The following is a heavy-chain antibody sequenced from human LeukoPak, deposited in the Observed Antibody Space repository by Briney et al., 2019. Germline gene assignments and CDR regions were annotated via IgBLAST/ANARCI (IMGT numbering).Heavy chain of an antibody. Sequence: SVKVSCKASGYTFTSYGISWVRQAPGQGLEWMGGIIPIFGTANYAQKFQGRVTITADESTSTAYMELSSLRSEDTAVYYCARSRVNRYSGSLAVWDYWGQGTLVTVSS. CDR3: ARSRVNRYSGSLAVWDY. D-gene: IGHD1-26*01. CDR2: IIPIFGTA. J-gene: IGHJ4*02. V-gene: IGHV1-69*13. CDR1: GYTFTSYG.